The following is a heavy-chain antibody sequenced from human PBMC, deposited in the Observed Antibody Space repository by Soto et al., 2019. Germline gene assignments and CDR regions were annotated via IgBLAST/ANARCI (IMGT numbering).Heavy chain of an antibody. V-gene: IGHV4-34*01. D-gene: IGHD2-2*01. J-gene: IGHJ1*01. Sequence: QVQLQQWGAGLLKPSETLSLTCAVYGGSFSGYYWSWIRQPPGKGLEWIGEINHSGSTNYNPSLKSRVTISVDTSQNQFSLKLSSVTAADTAVYYCARGSIVVVPAAMRGYFQHWGQGTLVTVSS. CDR1: GGSFSGYY. CDR3: ARGSIVVVPAAMRGYFQH. CDR2: INHSGST.